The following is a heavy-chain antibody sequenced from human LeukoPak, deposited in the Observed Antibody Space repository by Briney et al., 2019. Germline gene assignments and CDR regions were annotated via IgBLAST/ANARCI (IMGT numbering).Heavy chain of an antibody. V-gene: IGHV3-21*01. J-gene: IGHJ4*02. CDR2: ISSSSSYI. CDR3: AGPLLTVQGATVTDY. CDR1: GFTFSSYS. Sequence: GGSLRLSCAASGFTFSSYSMNWVRQAPGKGLEWVSSISSSSSYIYYADSVKGRFTISRDNAKNSLYLQMNSLRAEDTAVYYCAGPLLTVQGATVTDYWGQGTLVTVSS. D-gene: IGHD4-11*01.